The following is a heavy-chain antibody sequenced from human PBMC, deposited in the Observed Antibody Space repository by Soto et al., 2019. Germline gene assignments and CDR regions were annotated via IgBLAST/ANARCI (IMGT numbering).Heavy chain of an antibody. V-gene: IGHV3-66*01. CDR3: ARDPAYYFDY. Sequence: EVQLVESGGGLVQPGGSLRLSCAASGFTVSSNYMSWVRQDQGKGLEWVSVIYSGGSTYYADSVKGRFTISRDNSKNTLYLQMNSLRAEDTAVYYCARDPAYYFDYWGQGTLVTVSS. CDR1: GFTVSSNY. CDR2: IYSGGST. J-gene: IGHJ4*02.